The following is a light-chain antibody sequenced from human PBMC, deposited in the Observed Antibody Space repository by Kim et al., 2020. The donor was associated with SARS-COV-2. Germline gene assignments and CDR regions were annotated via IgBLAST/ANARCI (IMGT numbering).Light chain of an antibody. J-gene: IGKJ1*01. V-gene: IGKV3-15*01. CDR3: QRYDNWPWA. CDR2: DAF. CDR1: QSTSCC. Sequence: VSPGQTVTLPCRSRQSTSCCFPLSQSPPGQPPTLRIYDAFTWPTGVPSRFSVSGSGTDFTLTISSLQSEDFAAYYCQRYDNWPWAFGQGTKVDIK.